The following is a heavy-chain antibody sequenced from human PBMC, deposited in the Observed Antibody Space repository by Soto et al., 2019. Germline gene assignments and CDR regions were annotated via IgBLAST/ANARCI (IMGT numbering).Heavy chain of an antibody. CDR3: ARDTLHYDILTGYHNWFDP. CDR2: IYYSGST. J-gene: IGHJ5*02. D-gene: IGHD3-9*01. V-gene: IGHV4-59*01. CDR1: GGSFSGYY. Sequence: SETLSLTCAVYGGSFSGYYWSWIRQPPGKGLEWIGYIYYSGSTNYNPSLKSRVTISVDTSKNQFSLKLSSVTAADTAVYYCARDTLHYDILTGYHNWFDPWGQGTLVTVS.